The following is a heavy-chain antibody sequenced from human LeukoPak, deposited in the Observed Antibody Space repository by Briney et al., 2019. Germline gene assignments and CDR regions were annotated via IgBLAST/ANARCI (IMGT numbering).Heavy chain of an antibody. CDR2: IKPDGSEI. CDR1: GFSFSRYW. J-gene: IGHJ4*02. D-gene: IGHD3-9*01. V-gene: IGHV3-7*03. CDR3: AKTYYDILTGVDY. Sequence: PGGSLRLSCAASGFSFSRYWMSWVRQAPVRGLEWVANIKPDGSEIYYVDSVKGRFTISRDNAKNAVYLQMNSLRAEDTAVYYCAKTYYDILTGVDYWGQGTLVTVSS.